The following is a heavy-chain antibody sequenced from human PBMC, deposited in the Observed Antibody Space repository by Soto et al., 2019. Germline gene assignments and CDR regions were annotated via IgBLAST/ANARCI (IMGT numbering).Heavy chain of an antibody. CDR2: IDPGDSNT. CDR1: GYSFTNYW. V-gene: IGHV5-10-1*01. Sequence: PGESLKISCKGSGYSFTNYWINWVRQMPGKGLEWMRRIDPGDSNTNYSPSFQGHVTISADKSISTAYLQWSSLRASDTAIYYCAKRKDASGSAYFFNGMDVWGQGTTVTVSS. CDR3: AKRKDASGSAYFFNGMDV. J-gene: IGHJ6*02. D-gene: IGHD3-10*01.